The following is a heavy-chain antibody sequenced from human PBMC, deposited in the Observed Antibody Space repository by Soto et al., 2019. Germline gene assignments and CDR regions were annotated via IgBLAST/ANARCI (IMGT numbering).Heavy chain of an antibody. CDR2: INPNSGGT. CDR1: GYTFTGYY. CDR3: ARGKGKSSSWYYYYGMDV. V-gene: IGHV1-2*04. D-gene: IGHD6-13*01. J-gene: IGHJ6*02. Sequence: ASVKVSCKASGYTFTGYYMHWVRQAPGQGLEWMGWINPNSGGTNYAQKFQGWVTMTRDTSISTAYMELSRLRSDETAVYYCARGKGKSSSWYYYYGMDVCGQGTTVTVSS.